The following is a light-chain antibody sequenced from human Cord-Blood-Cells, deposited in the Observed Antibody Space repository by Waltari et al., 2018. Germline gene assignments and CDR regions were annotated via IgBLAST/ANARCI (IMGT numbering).Light chain of an antibody. CDR2: GAS. CDR1: QSVSSSY. CDR3: QQYGSSPPYT. Sequence: ELVLTPSPGPLSLSPCETANLSSRASQSVSSSYLDWYQQKPGQTARLLIYGASSSATGIPDRFSGSGCGTDFTLTISRLEPEDFAVYYCQQYGSSPPYTFGQGTKLEIK. J-gene: IGKJ2*01. V-gene: IGKV3-20*01.